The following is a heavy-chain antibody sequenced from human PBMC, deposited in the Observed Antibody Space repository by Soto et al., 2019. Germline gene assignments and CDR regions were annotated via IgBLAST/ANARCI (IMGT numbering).Heavy chain of an antibody. CDR1: GYTFTRSG. J-gene: IGHJ5*02. V-gene: IGHV1-18*01. CDR3: ARGVGSGTYYNQYNWFDP. Sequence: GASVKVSCKASGYTFTRSGISWVRQAPGQGPEWMGWISSYNGDTNHAQRLQGRVTMTTDTSTSTAYMELRSLRSDDTAVYYCARGVGSGTYYNQYNWFDPWGQGTLVTVSS. D-gene: IGHD3-10*01. CDR2: ISSYNGDT.